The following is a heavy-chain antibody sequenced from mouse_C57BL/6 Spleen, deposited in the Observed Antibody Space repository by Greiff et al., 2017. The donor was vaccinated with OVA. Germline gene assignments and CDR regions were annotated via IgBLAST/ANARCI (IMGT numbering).Heavy chain of an antibody. J-gene: IGHJ3*01. V-gene: IGHV3-6*01. D-gene: IGHD1-1*01. Sequence: DVKLQESGPGLVKPSQSLSLTCSVTGYSITSGYYWNWIRQFPGNKLEWMGYISYDGSNNYNPSLKNRISITRDTSKNQFFLKLNSVTTEDTATYYCARDTTVVATRGFAYWGQGTLVTVSA. CDR3: ARDTTVVATRGFAY. CDR1: GYSITSGYY. CDR2: ISYDGSN.